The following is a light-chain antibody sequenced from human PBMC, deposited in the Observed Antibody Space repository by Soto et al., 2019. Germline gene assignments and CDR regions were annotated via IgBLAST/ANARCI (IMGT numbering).Light chain of an antibody. CDR3: QQLNSDPA. J-gene: IGKJ4*01. CDR2: AAS. Sequence: DIQLTQSPSFLSASVGDRVTITCRASQGISSYLAWYQQKPGTAHKLLIYAASTLQSGVPSRFRGSGSGTEFTLTISSLQPEDFATYYCQQLNSDPAFGGGTKVEIK. V-gene: IGKV1-9*01. CDR1: QGISSY.